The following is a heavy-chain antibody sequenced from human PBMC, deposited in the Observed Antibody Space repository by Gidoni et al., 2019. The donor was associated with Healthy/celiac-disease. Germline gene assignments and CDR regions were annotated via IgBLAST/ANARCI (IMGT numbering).Heavy chain of an antibody. CDR2: ISSSSSYI. Sequence: EVQLVESGGGLVKPGGSLRLSCAASGFTFSSSSMNWVRQAPGKGLEWVSSISSSSSYIYYADSVKGRFTISRDNAKNSLYLQMNSLRAEDTAVYYCASLRGYSYGYKDWYFDLWGRGTLVTVSS. CDR3: ASLRGYSYGYKDWYFDL. V-gene: IGHV3-21*01. CDR1: GFTFSSSS. D-gene: IGHD5-18*01. J-gene: IGHJ2*01.